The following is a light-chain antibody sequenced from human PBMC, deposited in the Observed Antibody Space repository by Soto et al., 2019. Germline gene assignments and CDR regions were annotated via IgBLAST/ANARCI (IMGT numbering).Light chain of an antibody. J-gene: IGLJ1*01. CDR3: SSYTTRTTLYV. CDR2: EVS. Sequence: QSALTQPASVSGSPGQPITISCTGTSSDVGSYNYVSWYQLHPGKAPKLMIYEVSNRPSGVSNRFSGSKSGDTASLTISGLQAEDEADYYCSSYTTRTTLYVFGTGTQLTVL. CDR1: SSDVGSYNY. V-gene: IGLV2-14*01.